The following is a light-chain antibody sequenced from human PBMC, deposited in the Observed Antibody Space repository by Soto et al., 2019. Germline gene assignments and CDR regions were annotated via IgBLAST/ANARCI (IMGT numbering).Light chain of an antibody. Sequence: QSVLTQPPSASGTPGQRVTISCSGSSSNIGSNTVNWYQQLPGTAPKLLIYSNNQRPSGVPDRFSGSKSGTSASLAISGLQSEDEADYYCAAWDDSHWVFGGGTKLTVL. V-gene: IGLV1-44*01. CDR2: SNN. CDR3: AAWDDSHWV. CDR1: SSNIGSNT. J-gene: IGLJ3*02.